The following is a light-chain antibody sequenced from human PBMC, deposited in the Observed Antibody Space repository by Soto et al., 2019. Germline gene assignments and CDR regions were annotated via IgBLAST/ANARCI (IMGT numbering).Light chain of an antibody. CDR1: SSDVGVYKF. V-gene: IGLV1-44*01. Sequence: QSALTQPASVSGSPGQSITISCTVTSSDVGVYKFVSWYQHLPGTAPKLLTHGNNHRPSGVPDRFSGSKSGTSASLAISGLQPEDEADYCCAAWDDSLNEYVFGDGTKVTVL. CDR3: AAWDDSLNEYV. J-gene: IGLJ1*01. CDR2: GNN.